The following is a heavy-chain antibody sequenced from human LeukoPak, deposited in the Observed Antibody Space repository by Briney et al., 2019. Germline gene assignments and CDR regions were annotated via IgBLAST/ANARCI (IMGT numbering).Heavy chain of an antibody. J-gene: IGHJ3*02. Sequence: AGGSLRLSCAASGFTFSSYGMHWDRQAPGKGLEWVAVIWYDGSNKYYADSVKGRFTISRDNSKNTLYPQMNSLRAEDTAVYYCARLQGDSSGSDAFDIWGQGTMVTVSS. V-gene: IGHV3-33*01. D-gene: IGHD3-22*01. CDR3: ARLQGDSSGSDAFDI. CDR1: GFTFSSYG. CDR2: IWYDGSNK.